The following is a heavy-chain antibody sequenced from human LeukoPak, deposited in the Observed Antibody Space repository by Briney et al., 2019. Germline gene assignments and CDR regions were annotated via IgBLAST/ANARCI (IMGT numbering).Heavy chain of an antibody. CDR1: GYTFTTYY. V-gene: IGHV1-46*01. CDR2: IDPSGERA. CDR3: TRSSSVTMVRDADKFDI. J-gene: IGHJ3*02. Sequence: GTSVKISCKASGYTFTTYYIHWVRHAPGQGLEWMGIIDPSGERASYARKFRGRVTMTRDAFTSTVYVELNSLRSENTAMYYCTRSSSVTMVRDADKFDIWGQGTTVTVSS. D-gene: IGHD3-10*01.